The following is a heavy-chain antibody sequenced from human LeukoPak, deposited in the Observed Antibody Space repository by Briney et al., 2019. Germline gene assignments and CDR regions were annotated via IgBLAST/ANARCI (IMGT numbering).Heavy chain of an antibody. CDR2: IYYSGST. CDR3: ARTIEAAGYNWFDP. V-gene: IGHV4-39*01. D-gene: IGHD6-13*01. J-gene: IGHJ5*02. Sequence: SETLSLTCTVSGGSISSSSYYWGWIRQPPGKGLEWIGSIYYSGSTYYNPSLKSRVTISVDTSKNQFSLKLSSVTAADAAVYYCARTIEAAGYNWFDPWGQGTLVTVSS. CDR1: GGSISSSSYY.